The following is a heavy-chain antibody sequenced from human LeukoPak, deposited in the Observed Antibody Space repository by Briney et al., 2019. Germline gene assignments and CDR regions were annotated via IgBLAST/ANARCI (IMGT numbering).Heavy chain of an antibody. D-gene: IGHD3-10*01. V-gene: IGHV4-61*02. Sequence: SETPSLTCTVSGGSVSSVGDYWNWIRQPAGRGLEWIGRIYVSGSTDYNPSLESRVSMSLDTSESQFSLKLSSVTAADTAVYYCARGGYYGAFDYWGQGTLVTVAS. CDR1: GGSVSSVGDY. J-gene: IGHJ4*02. CDR2: IYVSGST. CDR3: ARGGYYGAFDY.